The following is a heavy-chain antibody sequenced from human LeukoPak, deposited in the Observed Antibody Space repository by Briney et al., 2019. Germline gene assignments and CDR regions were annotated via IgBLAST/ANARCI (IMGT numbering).Heavy chain of an antibody. CDR2: INHSGST. D-gene: IGHD3-16*01. J-gene: IGHJ5*02. CDR1: GGSFSGYS. Sequence: SETLSLTCAVYGGSFSGYSWSWIRQPPGKELEWIGEINHSGSTNYNPSLKSRVTISVDTSKKQFSLKLSSVTAADTAVYYCARGRLLMWFDPWGQGTLVTVSS. CDR3: ARGRLLMWFDP. V-gene: IGHV4-34*01.